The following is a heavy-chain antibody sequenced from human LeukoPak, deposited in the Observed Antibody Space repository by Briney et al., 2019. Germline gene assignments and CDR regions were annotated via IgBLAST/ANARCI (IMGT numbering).Heavy chain of an antibody. J-gene: IGHJ2*01. D-gene: IGHD5-12*01. Sequence: GRFTISRDNAKNSLNLQMSSLRAEDTAVYYCARVDYPTFDLWGRGTLVTVSS. CDR3: ARVDYPTFDL. V-gene: IGHV3-11*06.